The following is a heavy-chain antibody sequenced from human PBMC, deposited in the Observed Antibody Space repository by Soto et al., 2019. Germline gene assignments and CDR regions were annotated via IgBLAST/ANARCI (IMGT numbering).Heavy chain of an antibody. Sequence: SETLSLTCPVYARSFSGYDLSWVRQPPGQGLEWIGEIYQTGSTNYNPSLKSRVTISMDKSKNQFSLKLNSVTAADTAVYYCASNQVTSTWADYYGMDVWGQGTTVTVSS. V-gene: IGHV4-34*01. CDR3: ASNQVTSTWADYYGMDV. J-gene: IGHJ6*02. CDR2: IYQTGST. CDR1: ARSFSGYD. D-gene: IGHD5-12*01.